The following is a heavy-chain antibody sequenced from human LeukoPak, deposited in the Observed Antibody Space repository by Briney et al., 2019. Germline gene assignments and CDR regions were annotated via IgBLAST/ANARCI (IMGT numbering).Heavy chain of an antibody. CDR1: GGSISSGGYY. CDR3: ARGYDFWSGPLNWFDP. V-gene: IGHV4-31*03. D-gene: IGHD3-3*01. Sequence: SQTLSLTCTVSGGSISSGGYYWSWIRQHPGKGLEWIGYIYYSGSTYYNPSLKSRVTISVDTSKNQFSLKLSSVTAADAAVYYCARGYDFWSGPLNWFDPWGQGTLVTVSS. J-gene: IGHJ5*02. CDR2: IYYSGST.